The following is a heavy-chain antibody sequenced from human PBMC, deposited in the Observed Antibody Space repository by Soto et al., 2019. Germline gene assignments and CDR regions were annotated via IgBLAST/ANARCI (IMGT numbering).Heavy chain of an antibody. CDR2: IWYDGSNK. Sequence: PGRSLRLSCAASGFTFIRYGMHWVRHAPGKGLEWVAVIWYDGSNKYYADSVKGRFTISRDNSKNTLYLKMNSLRAEDTAVYYCVRAYYDSSGKAPFDPWGQGTMVTVSS. CDR1: GFTFIRYG. V-gene: IGHV3-33*01. CDR3: VRAYYDSSGKAPFDP. D-gene: IGHD3-22*01. J-gene: IGHJ5*02.